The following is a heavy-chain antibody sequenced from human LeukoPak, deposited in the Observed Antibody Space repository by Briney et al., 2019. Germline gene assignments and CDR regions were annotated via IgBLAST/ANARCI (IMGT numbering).Heavy chain of an antibody. V-gene: IGHV4-34*01. CDR1: GGSFSGYY. CDR3: ARGASGTLYDAFDI. Sequence: SETPSLTCAVYGGSFSGYYWSWIRQPPGKGLEWIGEINHSGSTNYNPSLKSRVTISVDTSKNHLSLKVNSVTAADTAVYYCARGASGTLYDAFDIWGQGTMVTVSS. D-gene: IGHD1-26*01. CDR2: INHSGST. J-gene: IGHJ3*02.